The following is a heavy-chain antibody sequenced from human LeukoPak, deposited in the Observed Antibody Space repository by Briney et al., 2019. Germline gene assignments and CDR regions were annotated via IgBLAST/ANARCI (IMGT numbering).Heavy chain of an antibody. CDR3: ARDYCTSTSCFDY. Sequence: GRSLSLSCAASGFTFSNYGFHWVRQAPGKGLEWVAVIWYDGSKKYYADSVKGLFTISRDNSKNTLYLQMSSLRAEDTAVYYCARDYCTSTSCFDYWGQGTLVTVSS. J-gene: IGHJ4*02. D-gene: IGHD2-2*01. CDR1: GFTFSNYG. CDR2: IWYDGSKK. V-gene: IGHV3-33*01.